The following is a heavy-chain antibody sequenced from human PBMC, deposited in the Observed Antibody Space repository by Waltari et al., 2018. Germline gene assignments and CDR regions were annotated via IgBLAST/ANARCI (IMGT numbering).Heavy chain of an antibody. CDR1: GGPLASGSYY. CDR2: IYTSGST. V-gene: IGHV4-61*02. CDR3: ARGPLRAKVDY. Sequence: QVQLQESRPGLVKPSQTLSLTCTVSGGPLASGSYYWTWIRQPPGKGLGWIGSIYTSGSTNYNPSLKSRVTISVDTSKNQFSLKLSSVTAADTAVYYCARGPLRAKVDYWGQGTLVTVSS. J-gene: IGHJ4*02. D-gene: IGHD2-21*02.